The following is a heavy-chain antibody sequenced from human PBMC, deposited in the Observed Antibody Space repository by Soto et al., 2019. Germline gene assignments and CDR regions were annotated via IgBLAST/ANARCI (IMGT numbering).Heavy chain of an antibody. J-gene: IGHJ4*02. CDR1: GYAFTWSN. V-gene: IGHV1-3*01. Sequence: QVQLVQSGAEVKKPGASVKVSCKASGYAFTWSNIHWVRQAPGQRLEWMGWINAGNGNTKYSQKFQGRVTFTRDTSANTAYMELSSLISEDTAVYYCARPKDYDHCLDLWGQGTLVTVSS. CDR2: INAGNGNT. CDR3: ARPKDYDHCLDL. D-gene: IGHD3-22*01.